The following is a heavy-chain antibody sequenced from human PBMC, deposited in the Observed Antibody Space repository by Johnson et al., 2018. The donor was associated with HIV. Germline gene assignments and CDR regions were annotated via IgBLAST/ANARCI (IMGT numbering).Heavy chain of an antibody. CDR2: ISYDGTKK. J-gene: IGHJ3*02. CDR1: GFTFSNYA. D-gene: IGHD2-15*01. Sequence: QVQLVESGGGVVQPGRSLRLSCAGSGFTFSNYAVHWLRQTPGKGLEWVAVISYDGTKKYYADSVKGRFTISRDNSKNTLYLQMNSLRAEDTAVYYCARDDGGGGDAFDIWGQGTMVTGSS. V-gene: IGHV3-30*04. CDR3: ARDDGGGGDAFDI.